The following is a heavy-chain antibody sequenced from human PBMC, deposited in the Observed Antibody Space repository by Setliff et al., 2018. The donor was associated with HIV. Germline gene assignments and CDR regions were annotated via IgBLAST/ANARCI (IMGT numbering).Heavy chain of an antibody. Sequence: PGGSLRLSCAASGFTFSSYAMSWVRQAPGKGLEWVSVITSSGDNTYYADFVKGRFTISRDNSKNTVYLQMNSLRVDDTAVYYCAKSRITSQYDALDIWGQGTMVTVSS. V-gene: IGHV3-23*01. CDR1: GFTFSSYA. J-gene: IGHJ3*02. CDR3: AKSRITSQYDALDI. D-gene: IGHD2-2*01. CDR2: ITSSGDNT.